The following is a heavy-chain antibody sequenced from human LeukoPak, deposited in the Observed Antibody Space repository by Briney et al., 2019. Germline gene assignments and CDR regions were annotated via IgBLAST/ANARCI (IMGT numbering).Heavy chain of an antibody. CDR3: ARGQTGGYHFDY. V-gene: IGHV1-8*01. CDR2: MNPNSGNT. Sequence: ASVKVSCKASGYTFTSYDINWVRQATGQGLEWMGWMNPNSGNTGYAQKFQGRVTMTRNTSISTAYMELSSLRSEGTAVYYCARGQTGGYHFDYWGQGTLVTVSS. CDR1: GYTFTSYD. D-gene: IGHD5-12*01. J-gene: IGHJ4*02.